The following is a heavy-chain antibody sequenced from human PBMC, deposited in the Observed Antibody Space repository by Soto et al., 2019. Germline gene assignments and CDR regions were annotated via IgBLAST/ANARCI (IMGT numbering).Heavy chain of an antibody. CDR2: FWFTGTT. D-gene: IGHD3-10*01. J-gene: IGHJ4*02. V-gene: IGHV4-39*01. CDR1: GGSLSGSSYY. Sequence: PSETLSLTCTVSGGSLSGSSYYWGWIRQPPGKGLEWIGSFWFTGTTYYNPSLKSRVNISVDTSSRQFSLHLGSVTAADTAVYFCARGGKRISMIRGFDSWGQGTLVTVS. CDR3: ARGGKRISMIRGFDS.